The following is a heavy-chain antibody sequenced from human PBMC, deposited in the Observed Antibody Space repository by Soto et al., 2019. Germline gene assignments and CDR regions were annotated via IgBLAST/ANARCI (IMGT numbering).Heavy chain of an antibody. V-gene: IGHV4-4*02. J-gene: IGHJ6*02. CDR2: IYHSGST. CDR3: ASFMGAPSTAMVNYYYYYGMDV. Sequence: PSETLSLTCAVSGVSISSSNWWSWVRQPPGKGLEWIGEIYHSGSTNYNPSLKSRVTISVDKSKNQFSLKLSSVTAADTAVYYCASFMGAPSTAMVNYYYYYGMDVWGQGTTVTVSS. CDR1: GVSISSSNW. D-gene: IGHD5-18*01.